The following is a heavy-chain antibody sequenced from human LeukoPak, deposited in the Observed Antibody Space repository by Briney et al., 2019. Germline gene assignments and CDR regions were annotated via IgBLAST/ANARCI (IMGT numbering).Heavy chain of an antibody. V-gene: IGHV4-34*01. Sequence: SETLSLTCTVSGGSISSYYWSWIRQPPGKGLEWIGEINHSGSTNYNPSLKSRVTISVDTSKNQFSLKLSSVTAADTAVYYCAKEARDSSSGYDKTADKTRSDYWGQGTLVTVSS. CDR1: GGSISSYY. CDR3: AKEARDSSSGYDKTADKTRSDY. CDR2: INHSGST. J-gene: IGHJ4*02. D-gene: IGHD6-25*01.